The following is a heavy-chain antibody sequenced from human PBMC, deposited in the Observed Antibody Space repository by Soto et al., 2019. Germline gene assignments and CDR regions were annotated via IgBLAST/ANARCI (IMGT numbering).Heavy chain of an antibody. J-gene: IGHJ3*02. CDR3: AREQTGNDAFDI. Sequence: LRLSCAASGFTFGSYWMSWVRQARGKGLEWLGNIKQDGSEKYYVDSVKGRFTISRDKAQNSLYLQMNSLRAEDTAVYYCAREQTGNDAFDIWGQGTMVTVSS. V-gene: IGHV3-7*03. D-gene: IGHD3-10*01. CDR2: IKQDGSEK. CDR1: GFTFGSYW.